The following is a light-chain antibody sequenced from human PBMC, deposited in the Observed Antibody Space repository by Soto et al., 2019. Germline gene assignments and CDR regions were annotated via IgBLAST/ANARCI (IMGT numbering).Light chain of an antibody. CDR1: QSISSDY. Sequence: EIVLTQSPGTLSLSPGETATLSCRASQSISSDYLAWYQQKPGQAPRLLIYGASSRATGVPDRFSGTGAGTDFSLIITRLEPEDFAVYYCHQYGVSPNWAFGQGTKVDIK. CDR2: GAS. V-gene: IGKV3-20*01. J-gene: IGKJ1*01. CDR3: HQYGVSPNWA.